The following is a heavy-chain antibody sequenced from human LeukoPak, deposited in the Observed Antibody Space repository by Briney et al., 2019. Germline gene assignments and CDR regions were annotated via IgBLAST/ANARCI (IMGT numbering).Heavy chain of an antibody. CDR1: GFTFSSCS. D-gene: IGHD3-3*01. J-gene: IGHJ5*02. Sequence: NPGGSMRLSCAAAGFTFSSCSMNWVRQAPGKVLEWVSSISSSSSYIYYADSVKGRFTVSRDNAKNSLYLQMNSLRAEDTAVYYCAREIETYYDFWSGYPNWFDPWGQGTLVSPSS. CDR2: ISSSSSYI. CDR3: AREIETYYDFWSGYPNWFDP. V-gene: IGHV3-21*01.